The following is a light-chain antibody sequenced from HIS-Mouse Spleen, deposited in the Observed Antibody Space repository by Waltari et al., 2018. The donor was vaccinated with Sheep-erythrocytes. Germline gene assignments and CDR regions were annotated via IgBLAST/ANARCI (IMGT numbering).Light chain of an antibody. CDR2: DAS. CDR1: QGISSW. J-gene: IGKJ5*01. CDR3: QQANSFPIT. Sequence: DIQMTQSPSSVSASVGDRVTITCRASQGISSWLAWYQKKPGKAPKLLIYDASSLQSGFPSRFSGSGSGTDFTLTISSLQPEDFATYYCQQANSFPITFGQGTRLEIK. V-gene: IGKV1-12*01.